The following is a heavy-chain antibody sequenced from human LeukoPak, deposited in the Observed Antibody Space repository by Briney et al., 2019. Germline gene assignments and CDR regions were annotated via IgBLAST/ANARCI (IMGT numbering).Heavy chain of an antibody. CDR2: IYYSGIT. Sequence: PSETLSLTCTVSGGSISSSSYYWGWIRQPPGKGLEWIGSIYYSGITYYNPSFKSRVTISVDTSKNQFSLRLSSVTAADTAVYYCARVAAAGTCDYWGQGTLVTVSS. V-gene: IGHV4-39*07. J-gene: IGHJ4*02. D-gene: IGHD6-13*01. CDR1: GGSISSSSYY. CDR3: ARVAAAGTCDY.